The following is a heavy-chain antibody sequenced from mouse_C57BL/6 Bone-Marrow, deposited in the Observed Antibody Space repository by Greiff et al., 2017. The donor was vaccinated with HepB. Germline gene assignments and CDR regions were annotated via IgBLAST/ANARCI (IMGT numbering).Heavy chain of an antibody. V-gene: IGHV14-4*01. D-gene: IGHD1-1*01. J-gene: IGHJ4*01. CDR1: GFNIKDDY. CDR3: TTRTTVVAKGYAMDY. CDR2: IDPENGDT. Sequence: VQLQQSGAELVRPGASVKLSCTASGFNIKDDYMHWVKQRPEQGLEWIGWIDPENGDTEYASKFQGKATITADTSSNTAYLQLSSLTSEDTAVYYCTTRTTVVAKGYAMDYWGQGTSVTVAS.